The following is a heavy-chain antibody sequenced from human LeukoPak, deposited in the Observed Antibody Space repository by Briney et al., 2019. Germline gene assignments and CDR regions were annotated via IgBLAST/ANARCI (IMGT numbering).Heavy chain of an antibody. CDR2: INPNSGGT. CDR3: ARDPPHGYSYGSTYFDY. CDR1: GYTFTGYY. Sequence: ASVKVSCKASGYTFTGYYMHWVRQAPGQGLEWMGWINPNSGGTNYAQKFQGRVTMTRDTSISTAYMELSRLRSDDTAVYYCARDPPHGYSYGSTYFDYWGQGNLVTVSS. J-gene: IGHJ4*02. V-gene: IGHV1-2*02. D-gene: IGHD5-18*01.